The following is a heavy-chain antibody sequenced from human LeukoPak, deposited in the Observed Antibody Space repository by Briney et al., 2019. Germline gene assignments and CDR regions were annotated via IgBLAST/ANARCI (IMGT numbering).Heavy chain of an antibody. CDR3: ARSRITMVRDVVPTAEYFQH. J-gene: IGHJ1*01. CDR1: GFTVNTNY. Sequence: GGSLRLSCAASGFTVNTNYMTWVRQAPGKGLEWVSITYAGGMTYYADSVKGRFTISRDNSKNVLYLQMNSLRAADTAVYYCARSRITMVRDVVPTAEYFQHWGQGTLVTVSS. D-gene: IGHD3-10*01. CDR2: TYAGGMT. V-gene: IGHV3-66*02.